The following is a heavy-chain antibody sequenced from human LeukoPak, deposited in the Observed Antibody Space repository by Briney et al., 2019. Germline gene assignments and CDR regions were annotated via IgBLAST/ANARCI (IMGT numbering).Heavy chain of an antibody. CDR3: ARAHLIAAARYNWFDP. CDR2: INPNSGAT. J-gene: IGHJ5*02. D-gene: IGHD6-13*01. V-gene: IGHV1-2*02. CDR1: GYTFTAFY. Sequence: ASVKVSCKASGYTFTAFYMHWVRQAPGQGLEWMGWINPNSGATNYAQKFQGRVTMTRDTSISTAYMELSRLRSDDTAVYYCARAHLIAAARYNWFDPWGQGTLVTASS.